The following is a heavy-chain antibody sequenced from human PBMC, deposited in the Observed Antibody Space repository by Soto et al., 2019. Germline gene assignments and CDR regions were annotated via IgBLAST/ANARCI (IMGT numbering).Heavy chain of an antibody. V-gene: IGHV1-69*02. Sequence: QVQLVQSGAEVKKPGSSVKVSCKASGGTFSSYTISWVRQAPGQGLEWMGRIIPILGIANYAQKFQGRVTITADKATSTAYMELSSLRSEDTAVYYCASIRGYSYGKGDYWGQGTLVTVSS. CDR3: ASIRGYSYGKGDY. J-gene: IGHJ4*02. CDR1: GGTFSSYT. D-gene: IGHD5-18*01. CDR2: IIPILGIA.